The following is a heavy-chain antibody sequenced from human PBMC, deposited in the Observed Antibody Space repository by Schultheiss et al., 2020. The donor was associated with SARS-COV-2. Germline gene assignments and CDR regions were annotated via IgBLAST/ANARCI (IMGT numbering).Heavy chain of an antibody. CDR3: ARDRPYYDSSGYYKNPYYYYGMDV. V-gene: IGHV4-34*01. D-gene: IGHD3-22*01. CDR1: GGSFSGYY. Sequence: SETLSLTCAVYGGSFSGYYWTWIRQPPGKGLEWIGEINHSGSTNYNPSLKSRVTISVDTSKNQFSLRLSSVTAADTAVYYCARDRPYYDSSGYYKNPYYYYGMDVWGQGTTVTVSS. J-gene: IGHJ6*02. CDR2: INHSGST.